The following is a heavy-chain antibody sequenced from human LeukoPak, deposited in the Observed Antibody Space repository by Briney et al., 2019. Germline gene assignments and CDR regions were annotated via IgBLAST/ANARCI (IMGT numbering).Heavy chain of an antibody. Sequence: PSETLSLTCAVYGGSFSRYYWSWIRQSPGKGLEWIAEIDHRGDTNYNPSVKSLVTISVDTSKNQFSLKVTSLTAADTAVYYCARGPTISETGYFDYWGQGTPVTVSS. CDR2: IDHRGDT. J-gene: IGHJ4*03. CDR3: ARGPTISETGYFDY. D-gene: IGHD1-1*01. V-gene: IGHV4-34*01. CDR1: GGSFSRYY.